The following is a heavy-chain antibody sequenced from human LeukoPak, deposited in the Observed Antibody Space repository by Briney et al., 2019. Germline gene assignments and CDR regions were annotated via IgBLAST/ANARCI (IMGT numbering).Heavy chain of an antibody. V-gene: IGHV4-61*02. CDR1: GGSISSGSYY. D-gene: IGHD3-3*01. CDR2: IYTSGST. J-gene: IGHJ3*02. CDR3: AGDYDFWSGYPHAYDAFAI. Sequence: PSQTLSLTCTVSGGSISSGSYYWSWIRQPAGKRLEWIGRIYTSGSTNYNPSLKSRVTISVDTSKNQFSLKLSSVTAAYTAVYYCAGDYDFWSGYPHAYDAFAIWGQGTMVTVSS.